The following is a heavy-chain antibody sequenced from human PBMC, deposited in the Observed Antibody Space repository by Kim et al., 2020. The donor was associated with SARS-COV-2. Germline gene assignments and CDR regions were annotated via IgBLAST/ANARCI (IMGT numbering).Heavy chain of an antibody. D-gene: IGHD3-3*02. CDR2: IKQDGSEK. CDR3: AREFRTGAHFWSGYQYYYYYGMDV. CDR1: GFTFSSYW. Sequence: GGSLRLSCAASGFTFSSYWMSWVRQAPGKGLEWVANIKQDGSEKYYVDSVKGRFTISRDNAKNSLYLQMNSLRAEDTAVYHCAREFRTGAHFWSGYQYYYYYGMDVWGQGTTVTVSS. J-gene: IGHJ6*02. V-gene: IGHV3-7*01.